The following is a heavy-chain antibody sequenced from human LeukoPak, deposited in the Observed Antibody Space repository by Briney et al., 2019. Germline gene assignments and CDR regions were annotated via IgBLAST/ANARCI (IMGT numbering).Heavy chain of an antibody. CDR1: GGSISSYH. CDR3: ARNADRSNWYSDS. CDR2: IYTTGST. D-gene: IGHD1-1*01. Sequence: SETLSLTCTVSGGSISSYHWTWIRQPAGKGLEWIGHIYTTGSTNYNPSLKSRVTISVDKSKNRFSLKLSSVTAADTAVYYCARNADRSNWYSDSWGQGTLVTVSS. J-gene: IGHJ4*02. V-gene: IGHV4-4*07.